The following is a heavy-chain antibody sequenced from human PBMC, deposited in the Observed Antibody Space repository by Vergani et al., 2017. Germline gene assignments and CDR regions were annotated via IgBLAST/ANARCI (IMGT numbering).Heavy chain of an antibody. CDR1: GFTFSSYW. V-gene: IGHV3-74*01. Sequence: EVQLVESGGGLVQPGGSLRLSCAASGFTFSSYWMHWVRQAPGKGLVWVSRINSDGSSTSYADSVKGRFTISRDNAKNTLYLQMNSLRAEDTAVYYCARDSSYCGGDCYYDYWGQGTLVTVSS. J-gene: IGHJ4*02. D-gene: IGHD2-21*02. CDR3: ARDSSYCGGDCYYDY. CDR2: INSDGSST.